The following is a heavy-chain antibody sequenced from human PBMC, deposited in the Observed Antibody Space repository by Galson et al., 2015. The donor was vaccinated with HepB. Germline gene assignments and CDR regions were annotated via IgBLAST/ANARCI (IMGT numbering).Heavy chain of an antibody. Sequence: PALVKPTQTLTLTCTFSGFSLSTSGVGVGWIRQPPGKALEWLALIYWNDDKRYSPSLKSRLTITKDTSKNQVVLTMTNMDPVDTATYYCAHRGDAFDIWGQGTMVTVSS. CDR1: GFSLSTSGVG. V-gene: IGHV2-5*01. CDR2: IYWNDDK. CDR3: AHRGDAFDI. J-gene: IGHJ3*02.